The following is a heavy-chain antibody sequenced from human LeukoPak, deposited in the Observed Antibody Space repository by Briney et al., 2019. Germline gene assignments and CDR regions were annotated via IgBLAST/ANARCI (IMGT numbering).Heavy chain of an antibody. CDR1: GGSISSYS. J-gene: IGHJ4*02. CDR3: ARKFGTGWFFDY. V-gene: IGHV4-59*01. Sequence: KPSETLFLTCTFSGGSISSYSRSWIRQPPGNGLEWIGYIYYSGSTNCNLPLKTRVNISVETSKNQFSLKLSSVTAADTAVYYCARKFGTGWFFDYWGRGTLVTVSS. CDR2: IYYSGST. D-gene: IGHD6-19*01.